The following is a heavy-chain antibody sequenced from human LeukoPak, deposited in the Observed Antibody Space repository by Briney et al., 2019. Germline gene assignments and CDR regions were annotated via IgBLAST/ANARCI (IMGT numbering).Heavy chain of an antibody. D-gene: IGHD3-10*01. V-gene: IGHV1-2*02. CDR3: ARGGYGSGSYSGRDYYYGMDV. CDR2: INPNSGGT. CDR1: GYTFTGYY. J-gene: IGHJ6*02. Sequence: ASVKVSCKASGYTFTGYYMRWVRQAPGQGLEWMGWINPNSGGTNYAQKFQGRVTMTRDTSISTAYMELSRLRSDDTAVYYCARGGYGSGSYSGRDYYYGMDVWGQGTTVTVSS.